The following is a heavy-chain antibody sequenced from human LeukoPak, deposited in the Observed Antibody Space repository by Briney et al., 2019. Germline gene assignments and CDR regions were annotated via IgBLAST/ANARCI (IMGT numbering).Heavy chain of an antibody. J-gene: IGHJ4*02. Sequence: GGSLRVSSAASGFTFNSYTMNWVRQAPGKGLEWVSSIDSGSSYIFYADSVKGRFTISRDNAKSSLFLQMNSLRVEDTAVYYCARESPGASLYWGQGTLVTVSS. CDR3: ARESPGASLY. V-gene: IGHV3-21*01. CDR1: GFTFNSYT. CDR2: IDSGSSYI.